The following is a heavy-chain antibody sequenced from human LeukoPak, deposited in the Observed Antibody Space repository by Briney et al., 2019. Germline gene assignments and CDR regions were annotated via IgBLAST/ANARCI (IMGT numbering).Heavy chain of an antibody. CDR3: AREFSSGWWYFDY. V-gene: IGHV1-2*02. J-gene: IGHJ4*02. CDR2: INPNSGGT. D-gene: IGHD6-19*01. Sequence: ASVKVSCKASGYTFTGYYMHWVRQAPGQGLEWMGWINPNSGGTNYAQKFQGRVTMTRDTSISTAYMELSRLRSDDTAVYYCAREFSSGWWYFDYWGQGTLVTVSS. CDR1: GYTFTGYY.